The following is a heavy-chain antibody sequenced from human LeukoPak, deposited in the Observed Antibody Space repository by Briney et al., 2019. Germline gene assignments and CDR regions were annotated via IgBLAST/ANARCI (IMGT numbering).Heavy chain of an antibody. V-gene: IGHV1-8*02. CDR2: MNPNSGNT. D-gene: IGHD3-16*02. CDR1: GGTFSSYA. CDR3: ARGYVWGSYRSAY. Sequence: ASVKVSCKASGGTFSSYAISWVRQATGQGLEWMGWMNPNSGNTGYAQKFQGRVTMTRNTSISTAYMELSSLRSEDTAVYYCARGYVWGSYRSAYWGQGTLVTVSS. J-gene: IGHJ4*02.